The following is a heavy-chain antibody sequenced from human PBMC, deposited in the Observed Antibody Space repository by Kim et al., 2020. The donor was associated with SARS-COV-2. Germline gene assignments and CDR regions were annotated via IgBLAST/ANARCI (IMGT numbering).Heavy chain of an antibody. J-gene: IGHJ6*02. CDR3: ARVGYYYDSSGYYYGMDV. Sequence: ASVKVSCKASGYTFTSYYMHWVRQAPGQGLEWMGIINPSGGSTSYAQKFQGRVTMTRDTSTSTVYMELSSLRSEDTAVYYCARVGYYYDSSGYYYGMDVWGQGTTVTVSS. D-gene: IGHD3-22*01. V-gene: IGHV1-46*01. CDR2: INPSGGST. CDR1: GYTFTSYY.